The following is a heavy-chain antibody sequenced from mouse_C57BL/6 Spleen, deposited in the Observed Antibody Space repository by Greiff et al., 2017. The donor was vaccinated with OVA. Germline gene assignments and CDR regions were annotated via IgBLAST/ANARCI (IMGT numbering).Heavy chain of an antibody. D-gene: IGHD2-1*01. V-gene: IGHV1-9*01. CDR2: IFPGSGGT. J-gene: IGHJ3*01. Sequence: QVQLQQSGPALMKPGASVKLSCKAPGYTFPGYWIEWVKPRPAHGLEWIGEIFPGSGGTNYNQKFKGKAPFTADNSSNTASLQLSSLTTEDSAINYCARDGNYADWGQGTLVTVSA. CDR1: GYTFPGYW. CDR3: ARDGNYAD.